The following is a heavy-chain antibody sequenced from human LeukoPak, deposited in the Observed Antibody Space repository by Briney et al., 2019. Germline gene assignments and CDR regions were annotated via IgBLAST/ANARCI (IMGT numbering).Heavy chain of an antibody. Sequence: SETLSLTCTVSGGSISSSSYYWGWIRQPPGKGLEWIGSIYYSGSTYYNPSLKSRVTISVDTSKNQFSLKLSSVTAADTAVYYCARRDYYDSSDTEYFDLWGRGTLVTVSS. CDR3: ARRDYYDSSDTEYFDL. J-gene: IGHJ2*01. CDR2: IYYSGST. V-gene: IGHV4-39*07. D-gene: IGHD3-22*01. CDR1: GGSISSSSYY.